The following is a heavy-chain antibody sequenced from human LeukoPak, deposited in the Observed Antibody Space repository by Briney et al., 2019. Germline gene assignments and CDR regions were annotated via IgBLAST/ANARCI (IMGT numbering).Heavy chain of an antibody. D-gene: IGHD1-1*01. CDR1: DGFKLGYH. Sequence: TLSLTCLVTDGFKLGYHWSWLRQPAGRGRAGVGYIFSSEATNYNLSLQSQVPISVDTSKNQYSLKLRSVTAADTAVYYCAIRAKTGYYFDFWGQGTVVTVSS. CDR2: IFSSEAT. CDR3: AIRAKTGYYFDF. V-gene: IGHV4-59*08. J-gene: IGHJ4*02.